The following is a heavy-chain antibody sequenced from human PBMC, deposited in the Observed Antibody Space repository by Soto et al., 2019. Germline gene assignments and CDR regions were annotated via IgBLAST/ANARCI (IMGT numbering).Heavy chain of an antibody. V-gene: IGHV3-7*04. CDR2: IKPDGSEK. J-gene: IGHJ3*02. CDR1: GFTFTTYW. CDR3: ARGDYYDTNGPFSDAFDI. Sequence: GGSLRLSCVASGFTFTTYWMSWVRQAPGQGLEWVANIKPDGSEKWYVDSVKGRFTISRDNAKSSLYLQMSSLRAEDTAVYYCARGDYYDTNGPFSDAFDIWGQGTMVTVSS. D-gene: IGHD3-22*01.